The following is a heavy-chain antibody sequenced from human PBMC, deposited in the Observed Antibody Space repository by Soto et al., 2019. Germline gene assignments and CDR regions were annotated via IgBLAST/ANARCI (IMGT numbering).Heavy chain of an antibody. J-gene: IGHJ6*02. Sequence: GASVKVSCKASGYTFTSYAMHWVRQAPGQRLEWMGWINAGNGNTKYSQKFQGRVTITRDTSASTAYMELSSLRSEDTAVYYCARGGRWELSYYYYGMDVWGQGTTVTVSS. CDR2: INAGNGNT. V-gene: IGHV1-3*01. D-gene: IGHD1-26*01. CDR1: GYTFTSYA. CDR3: ARGGRWELSYYYYGMDV.